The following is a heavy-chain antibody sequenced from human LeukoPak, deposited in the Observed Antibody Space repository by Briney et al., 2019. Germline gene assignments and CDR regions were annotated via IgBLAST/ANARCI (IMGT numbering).Heavy chain of an antibody. V-gene: IGHV3-30*04. CDR3: AKDRDFQLGENAFDI. CDR1: GFTFSSYA. J-gene: IGHJ3*02. D-gene: IGHD3-10*01. Sequence: GGSLRLSCAASGFTFSSYAMHWVRQAPGKGLEWVAVISYDGSNKFYADSVKGRFTLSRDNSKDTLYLQMNSLRAEDTAVYYCAKDRDFQLGENAFDIWGQGTMVTVSS. CDR2: ISYDGSNK.